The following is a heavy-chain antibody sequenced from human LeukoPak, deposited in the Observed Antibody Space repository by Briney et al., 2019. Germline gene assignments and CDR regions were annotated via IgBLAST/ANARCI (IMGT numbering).Heavy chain of an antibody. Sequence: PGESLKISCKGSGYSFTSDWIGWVRQMPGKGLEWMGIIYPGDSDTRYSPSFQGQVTISADKSISTAYLQWSSLKASGTAMYYCARLGDLYGDYGIHDYWGQGTLVTVSS. CDR1: GYSFTSDW. CDR2: IYPGDSDT. D-gene: IGHD4-17*01. CDR3: ARLGDLYGDYGIHDY. V-gene: IGHV5-51*01. J-gene: IGHJ4*02.